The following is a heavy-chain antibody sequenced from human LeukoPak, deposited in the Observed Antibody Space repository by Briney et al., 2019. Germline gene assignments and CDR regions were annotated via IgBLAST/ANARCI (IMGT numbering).Heavy chain of an antibody. D-gene: IGHD3-22*01. J-gene: IGHJ3*02. CDR3: AREAYYDSSGYYDAFDI. CDR1: GGTFSSYA. CDR2: IISIFGIA. Sequence: SVKVSCKASGGTFSSYAISWVRQAPGQGLEWMGRIISIFGIANYAQKFQGRVTITADKSTSTAYMELSSLRSEDTAVYYCAREAYYDSSGYYDAFDIWGQGTMVTVSS. V-gene: IGHV1-69*04.